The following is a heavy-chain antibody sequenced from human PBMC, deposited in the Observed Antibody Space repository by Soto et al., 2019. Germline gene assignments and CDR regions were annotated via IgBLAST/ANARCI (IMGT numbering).Heavy chain of an antibody. V-gene: IGHV2-5*02. CDR3: VHSRCGGDCLQSYSSHFYYGLDV. D-gene: IGHD2-21*02. J-gene: IGHJ6*02. CDR1: GFSLNTGGLG. CDR2: IYWDYDK. Sequence: SGPTLVNPTQTLTLTCTFSGFSLNTGGLGVGWIRQPPGKALEWLALIYWDYDKRYNPSLESRLTITRDTSKNQVVLTMTNMDPVDAGTYCVHSRCGGDCLQSYSSHFYYGLDVWGPGT.